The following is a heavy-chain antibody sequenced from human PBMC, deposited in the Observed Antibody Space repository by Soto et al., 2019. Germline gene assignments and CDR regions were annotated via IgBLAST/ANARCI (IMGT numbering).Heavy chain of an antibody. V-gene: IGHV4-31*03. D-gene: IGHD3-10*01. CDR2: IYYSGST. CDR3: ARDVLLWFGELSTQAFEI. J-gene: IGHJ3*02. Sequence: SETLSLTCTVSGGSISSGGYYWSWIRQHPGKGLEWIGYIYYSGSTYYNPSLKSRVTISVDTSKNQFSLKLSSVTAADTAVYYCARDVLLWFGELSTQAFEIWGQGTMVTVSS. CDR1: GGSISSGGYY.